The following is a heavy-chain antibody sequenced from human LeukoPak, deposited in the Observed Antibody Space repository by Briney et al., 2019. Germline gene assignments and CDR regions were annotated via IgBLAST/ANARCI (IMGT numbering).Heavy chain of an antibody. D-gene: IGHD2-2*01. Sequence: GASVKVSCKASGYTFTGYYMHRVRQAPGQGLEWIGWINPNSGGTNYAQKFQGRVTMTRDTSISTAYMELSRLRSDDTAVYYCARGNIRYQLRNLPNMDVWGKGTTVTVSS. CDR1: GYTFTGYY. CDR2: INPNSGGT. CDR3: ARGNIRYQLRNLPNMDV. V-gene: IGHV1-2*02. J-gene: IGHJ6*03.